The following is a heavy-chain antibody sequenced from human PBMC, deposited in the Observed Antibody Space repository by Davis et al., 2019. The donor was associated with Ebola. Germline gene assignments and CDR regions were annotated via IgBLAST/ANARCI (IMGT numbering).Heavy chain of an antibody. CDR3: TRGCSSTSCSSFDP. CDR1: GFTFGDYA. CDR2: IRSKAYGGTT. J-gene: IGHJ5*02. V-gene: IGHV3-49*03. Sequence: PGGSLRLSCTASGFTFGDYAMSWFRQAPGKGLEWVGFIRSKAYGGTTEYAASVKGRFTISRDDSKSIAYLQMNSLKTEDTAVYYCTRGCSSTSCSSFDPWGQGTLVTVSS. D-gene: IGHD2-2*01.